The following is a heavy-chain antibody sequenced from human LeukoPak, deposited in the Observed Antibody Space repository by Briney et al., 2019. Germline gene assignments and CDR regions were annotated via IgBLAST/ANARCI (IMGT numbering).Heavy chain of an antibody. CDR1: GGSISSGDYY. V-gene: IGHV4-61*02. CDR3: ARQGVLRYFDWLLGEPKYYFDY. CDR2: ISTTGSI. D-gene: IGHD3-9*01. Sequence: PSETLSLTCTVSGGSISSGDYYWSWIRQPAGKRLEWIGRISTTGSINYNPSLKSRVTISVDTSKNQFSLKLSSVTAAGTAVYYCARQGVLRYFDWLLGEPKYYFDYWGQGTLVTVSS. J-gene: IGHJ4*02.